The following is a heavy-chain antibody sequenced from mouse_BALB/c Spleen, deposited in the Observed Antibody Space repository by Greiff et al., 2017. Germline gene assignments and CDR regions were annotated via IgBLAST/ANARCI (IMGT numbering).Heavy chain of an antibody. Sequence: QVQLKQSGPELVKPGASVKMSCKASGYTFTDYVISWVKQRTGQGLEWIGEIYPGSGSTYYNEKFKGKATLTADKSSNTAYMQLSSLTSEDSAVYFCARRGNRYFDVWGAGTTVTVSS. CDR1: GYTFTDYV. CDR2: IYPGSGST. D-gene: IGHD4-1*01. CDR3: ARRGNRYFDV. J-gene: IGHJ1*01. V-gene: IGHV1-77*01.